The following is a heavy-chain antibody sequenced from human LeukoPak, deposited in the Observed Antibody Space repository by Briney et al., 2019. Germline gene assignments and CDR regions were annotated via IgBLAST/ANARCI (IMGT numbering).Heavy chain of an antibody. Sequence: GGSLRLSCAASGFTFTSYCMSWVRQAPGKGLEWVANIKQDGSDKNYVHSLKGRFTIPRENDKKPLYMQMNSLRAEDGAVDYCNVDPISWRQGTLVTVSS. CDR1: GFTFTSYC. J-gene: IGHJ4*02. D-gene: IGHD2-8*01. V-gene: IGHV3-7*01. CDR2: IKQDGSDK. CDR3: NVDPIS.